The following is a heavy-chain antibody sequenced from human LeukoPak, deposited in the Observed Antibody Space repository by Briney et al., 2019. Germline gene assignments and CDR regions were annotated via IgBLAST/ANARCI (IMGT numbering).Heavy chain of an antibody. CDR2: ISAYNGNT. D-gene: IGHD6-13*01. J-gene: IGHJ6*02. Sequence: ASVKVSCKASGYTFTSYGTSWVRQAPGQGLEWMGWISAYNGNTNYAQRLQGRVTMTTDTSTSTAYMELRSLRSDDTAVYYCARDLSFGIAAAGTISYYYYGMDVWGQGTTVTVSS. CDR1: GYTFTSYG. CDR3: ARDLSFGIAAAGTISYYYYGMDV. V-gene: IGHV1-18*01.